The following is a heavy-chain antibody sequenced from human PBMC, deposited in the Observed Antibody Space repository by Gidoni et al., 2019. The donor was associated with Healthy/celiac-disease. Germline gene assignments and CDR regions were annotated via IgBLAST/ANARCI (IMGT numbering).Heavy chain of an antibody. V-gene: IGHV3-33*01. J-gene: IGHJ4*02. CDR2: IWYDGSNK. CDR3: ARDSGAARPLYYFDY. CDR1: GFTFSSYG. D-gene: IGHD6-6*01. Sequence: QVQLVESGGGVVQPGRSLRLSCAASGFTFSSYGMHWVRQAPGKGLGWVAVIWYDGSNKYYADSVKGRFTISRDNSKNTLYLQMNSLRAEDTAVYYCARDSGAARPLYYFDYWGQGTLVTVSS.